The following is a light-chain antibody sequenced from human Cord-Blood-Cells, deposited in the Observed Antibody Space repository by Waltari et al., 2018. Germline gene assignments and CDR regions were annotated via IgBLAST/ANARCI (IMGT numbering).Light chain of an antibody. Sequence: QSALTQPASVSGSPGQSITISCTGTSIDVGGYNYVSWYQQHPGTAPKLMIYDVSNRPAGVSNRFSGSKSGNTASLTISGLQAEDEADYYCSSYTSSSTWVFGGGTKLTVL. CDR2: DVS. CDR1: SIDVGGYNY. J-gene: IGLJ3*02. V-gene: IGLV2-14*03. CDR3: SSYTSSSTWV.